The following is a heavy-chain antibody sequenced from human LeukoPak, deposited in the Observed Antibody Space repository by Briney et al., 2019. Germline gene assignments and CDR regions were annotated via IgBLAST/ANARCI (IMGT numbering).Heavy chain of an antibody. D-gene: IGHD3-16*01. CDR3: VGARFDY. J-gene: IGHJ4*02. CDR2: INHGGST. Sequence: PSETLSLTCAVFGGSFTTYYWTWIRQPPGKGLEWIGEINHGGSTNYNPSLKSRVTISVDTSKNQFSLKLTSVTAADTAVYYCVGARFDYWGQGTLVTVSS. CDR1: GGSFTTYY. V-gene: IGHV4-34*01.